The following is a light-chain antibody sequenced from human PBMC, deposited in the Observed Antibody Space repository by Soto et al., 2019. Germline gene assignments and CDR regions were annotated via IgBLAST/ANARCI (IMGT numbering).Light chain of an antibody. CDR2: DVN. CDR3: SSYTSSIS. Sequence: QSVLTQPASVSGSPGQSITISCTGTSSDVGGYNYVSWYQQHPGKAPKLMIYDVNTRPSGVSNRFSGSKSGNTASLTISGLLAEDEADYYCSSYTSSISFGGGTKLTVL. CDR1: SSDVGGYNY. V-gene: IGLV2-14*01. J-gene: IGLJ2*01.